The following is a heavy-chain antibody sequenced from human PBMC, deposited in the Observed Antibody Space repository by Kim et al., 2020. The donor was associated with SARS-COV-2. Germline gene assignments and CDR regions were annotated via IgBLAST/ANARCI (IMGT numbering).Heavy chain of an antibody. CDR1: GGSISTYY. V-gene: IGHV4-59*01. Sequence: SETLSLTCTVSGGSISTYYWSWIRQPPGKGLEWMGYIYYTGSTNVNPYLKGRVTMSLDTSKSQFSLNLRSVTAADTAVYYCARTSSRDWYNDRGHFDHWG. CDR2: IYYTGST. D-gene: IGHD1-1*01. CDR3: ARTSSRDWYNDRGHFDH. J-gene: IGHJ4*01.